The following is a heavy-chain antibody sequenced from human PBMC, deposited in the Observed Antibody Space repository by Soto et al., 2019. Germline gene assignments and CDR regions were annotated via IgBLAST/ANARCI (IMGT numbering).Heavy chain of an antibody. V-gene: IGHV3-30*03. CDR1: DFDFSSYG. Sequence: PGGSLRLSCAASDFDFSSYGIHWVRQAQGQGMEWVAASSYDGRDTFYADSAKGRFTVSKEMSKNTVFLQMNALRDEDTAVYFCARDSGWPILNFDNWGQGTQVTVSS. D-gene: IGHD3-10*01. J-gene: IGHJ4*02. CDR2: SSYDGRDT. CDR3: ARDSGWPILNFDN.